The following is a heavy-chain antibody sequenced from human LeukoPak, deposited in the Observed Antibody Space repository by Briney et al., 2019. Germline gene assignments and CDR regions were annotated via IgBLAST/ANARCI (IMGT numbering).Heavy chain of an antibody. V-gene: IGHV3-7*01. CDR3: ARDRVWTVLY. D-gene: IGHD6-13*01. CDR1: GFTFSSYW. J-gene: IGHJ4*02. CDR2: INRDGNEK. Sequence: PGGSLRLSCAASGFTFSSYWMSWVRQAPGKGLEWVANINRDGNEKYYVDSVKGRFTISRDNAKNSVYLQMNSLKTEDTAVYYCARDRVWTVLYWGQGTLVTVSS.